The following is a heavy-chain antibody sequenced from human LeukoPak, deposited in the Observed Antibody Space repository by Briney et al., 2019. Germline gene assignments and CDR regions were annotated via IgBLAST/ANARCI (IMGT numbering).Heavy chain of an antibody. J-gene: IGHJ4*02. D-gene: IGHD1-26*01. CDR1: GYTFTGYY. CDR3: LRDLTYGGISSPDC. CDR2: INPNSGGT. Sequence: ASVKVSCKASGYTFTGYYMHWVRQAPGQGLEWMGWINPNSGGTNYAQKFQGRVTMTRDTSISTAYMELGRLTSDDTAMYFCLRDLTYGGISSPDCWGQGTLVTVSS. V-gene: IGHV1-2*02.